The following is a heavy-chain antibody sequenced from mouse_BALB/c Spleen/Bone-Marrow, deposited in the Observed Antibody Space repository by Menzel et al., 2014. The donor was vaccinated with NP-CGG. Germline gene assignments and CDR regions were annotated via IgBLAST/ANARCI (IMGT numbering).Heavy chain of an antibody. V-gene: IGHV14-3*02. D-gene: IGHD2-3*01. Sequence: EVQGVESGAELVKPGASVKLSCTASGFNIIDTYMHWVKQRPEQGLEWIGRIDPANGNTKYDPKFQGKATITADTSSNTAHLHLSSLTSEDTAVYYCANDWFAYWGQGTLVTVSA. J-gene: IGHJ3*01. CDR1: GFNIIDTY. CDR3: ANDWFAY. CDR2: IDPANGNT.